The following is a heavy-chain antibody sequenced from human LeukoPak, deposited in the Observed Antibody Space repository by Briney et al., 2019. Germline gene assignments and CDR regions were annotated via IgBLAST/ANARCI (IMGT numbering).Heavy chain of an antibody. V-gene: IGHV3-23*01. Sequence: PGESLRLSCAASGFTFSSYWMSWVRQAPGKGLEWVSAISGSGGSTYYADSVKGRFTISRDNSKNTLYLQMNSLRAEDTAVYYCAKPTYYDFWSGYYPAISPMSWGQGTLVTVSS. J-gene: IGHJ5*02. CDR3: AKPTYYDFWSGYYPAISPMS. CDR1: GFTFSSYW. CDR2: ISGSGGST. D-gene: IGHD3-3*01.